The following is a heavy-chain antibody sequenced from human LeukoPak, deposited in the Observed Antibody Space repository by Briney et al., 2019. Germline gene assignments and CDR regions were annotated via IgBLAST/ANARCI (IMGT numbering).Heavy chain of an antibody. CDR1: GFTFSNYD. V-gene: IGHV3-23*01. CDR2: ISDSGGST. CDR3: AKDLSRAVAADWFDP. Sequence: GGSLRLSCAASGFTFSNYDMSWVRQAPGKGLEWVSSISDSGGSTYYADSVKGRFTISRDNSKNTLYLQMTNLRAADTAVYYCAKDLSRAVAADWFDPWDQGSLVTVP. J-gene: IGHJ5*02. D-gene: IGHD6-19*01.